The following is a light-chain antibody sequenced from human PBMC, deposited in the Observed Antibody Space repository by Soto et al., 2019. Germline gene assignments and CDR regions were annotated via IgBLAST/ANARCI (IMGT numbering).Light chain of an antibody. CDR1: QSINTF. V-gene: IGKV1-39*01. CDR2: GAS. J-gene: IGKJ1*01. Sequence: DIQVTQSPSSLSAYVGDRLTITCRASQSINTFLNWYQQRPGKAPNLLIYGASNLQSGVPSRFSGSGSGTDFTLTISSLQPEDFATYYCQQTYTSRPWTCGRGTKVEIK. CDR3: QQTYTSRPWT.